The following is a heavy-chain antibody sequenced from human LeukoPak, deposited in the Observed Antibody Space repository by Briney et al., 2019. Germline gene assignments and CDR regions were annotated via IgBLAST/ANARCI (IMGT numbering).Heavy chain of an antibody. CDR3: ATSGGSGSDVFDM. CDR1: GYTFTKYA. CDR2: INANTGNP. J-gene: IGHJ3*02. Sequence: ASVKVSCKASGYTFTKYAMNWVRQAPGQGLEWMGWINANTGNPTYAQGFTGRFVFSLGTSVNTAHLQISRLQSEDTAVYYCATSGGSGSDVFDMWGQGTMVIVSS. V-gene: IGHV7-4-1*02. D-gene: IGHD3-10*01.